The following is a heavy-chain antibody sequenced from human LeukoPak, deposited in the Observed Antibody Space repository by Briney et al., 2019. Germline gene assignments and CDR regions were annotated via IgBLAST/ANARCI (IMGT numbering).Heavy chain of an antibody. CDR3: ARDGYYGMDV. CDR1: GFTFSTFG. V-gene: IGHV3-33*01. CDR2: IWYGGSNK. J-gene: IGHJ6*02. Sequence: WGTLRCYCAGSGFTFSTFGRQRHRHAPGLGLEWVAVIWYGGSNKYYAESVKSRFTISRDNSKNALYLQMNSLRAEDTAVYYCARDGYYGMDVWGQGTTVTVSS.